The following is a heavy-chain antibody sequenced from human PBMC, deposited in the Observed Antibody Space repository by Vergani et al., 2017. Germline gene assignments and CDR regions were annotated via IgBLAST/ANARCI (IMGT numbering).Heavy chain of an antibody. V-gene: IGHV1-69*13. CDR2: IIPIFGTA. Sequence: QVQLVQSGAEVMKPGSSVKVSCKASGGTFSSYAISWVRQAPGQGLEWMGRIIPIFGTANYAQKFQGRVTITADESTSTAYMELSSLRSEDTAVYYCARDIAVAGTYYYGMDVWGQGTTVTVSS. CDR3: ARDIAVAGTYYYGMDV. CDR1: GGTFSSYA. D-gene: IGHD6-19*01. J-gene: IGHJ6*02.